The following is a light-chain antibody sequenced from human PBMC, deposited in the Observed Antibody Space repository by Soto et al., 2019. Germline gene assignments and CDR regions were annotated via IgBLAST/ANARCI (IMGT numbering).Light chain of an antibody. CDR1: QSVDGY. V-gene: IGKV3-15*01. CDR2: GAS. CDR3: QQSHSSPLS. Sequence: EVVMTQSPATLSVSLGESATLSCRASQSVDGYLAWYQQKPGQAPRLLIYGASTRATGVTARFRGGGSGTEFTLTISSLQSEDSAVYYCQQSHSSPLSFGGGTKVEFK. J-gene: IGKJ4*01.